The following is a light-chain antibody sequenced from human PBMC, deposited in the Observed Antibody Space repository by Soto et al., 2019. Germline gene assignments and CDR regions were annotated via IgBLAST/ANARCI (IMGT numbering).Light chain of an antibody. CDR2: AAS. CDR3: QQANSFPPWVLT. Sequence: DIQTTQSMSFLSATVGDRITITCLASQVISSYLAWDQQKPGIAPNLLIYAASTLQSGVPSRFSGSGSGTEFTLTISRLQPEDFATYYCQQANSFPPWVLTVGPGTKVDI. J-gene: IGKJ3*01. V-gene: IGKV1-9*01. CDR1: QVISSY.